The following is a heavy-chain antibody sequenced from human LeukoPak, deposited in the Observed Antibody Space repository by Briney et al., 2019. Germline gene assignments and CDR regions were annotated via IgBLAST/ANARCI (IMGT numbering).Heavy chain of an antibody. CDR1: QFSLSTSGVG. V-gene: IGHV2-5*02. CDR3: AHRRTYYYGSGSYYNPYYFDY. J-gene: IGHJ4*02. D-gene: IGHD3-10*01. Sequence: SGPTMVNPTQTLTLTCTFSQFSLSTSGVGVGWIRQPPGKALEWLALINWDDDKRYSPSLKSRLTITKDTSKNQVVLTMTNMDPVDTATYYCAHRRTYYYGSGSYYNPYYFDYWGQGTLVTVSS. CDR2: INWDDDK.